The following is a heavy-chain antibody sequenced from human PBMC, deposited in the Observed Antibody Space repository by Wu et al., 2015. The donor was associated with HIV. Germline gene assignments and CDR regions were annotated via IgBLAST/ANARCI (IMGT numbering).Heavy chain of an antibody. CDR1: WVLQWLL. V-gene: IGHV4-34*01. CDR3: ASIVGATDDTSGGGMTD. Sequence: QVQLQQWGAGLLKPSGDPVPHLRCLWWVLQWLLLELDPPAPRKGLEWIGEINHSGSTNYNPSLKSRVTISVDTSKNQFSLKLSSVTAADTAVYYCASIVGATDDTSGGGMTDWGQGTLVTVSS. J-gene: IGHJ4*02. D-gene: IGHD1-26*01. CDR2: INHSGST.